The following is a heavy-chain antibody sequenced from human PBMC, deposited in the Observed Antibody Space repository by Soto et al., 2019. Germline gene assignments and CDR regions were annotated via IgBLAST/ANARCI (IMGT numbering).Heavy chain of an antibody. J-gene: IGHJ1*01. CDR1: GFTFSSYP. Sequence: GGSLRLSCAASGFTFSSYPMSWVRQAPGKGLEWVSAVSGSGGSTYYADSVKGRFTISRDNSKNTLYLQMNSLRAEDTAVFYCAKYQDVVGATGFFQHWGQGTLVTVSS. V-gene: IGHV3-23*01. CDR2: VSGSGGST. CDR3: AKYQDVVGATGFFQH. D-gene: IGHD1-26*01.